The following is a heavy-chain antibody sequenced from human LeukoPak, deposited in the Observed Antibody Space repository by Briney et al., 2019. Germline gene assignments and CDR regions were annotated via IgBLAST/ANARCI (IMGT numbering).Heavy chain of an antibody. J-gene: IGHJ4*02. D-gene: IGHD3-3*01. CDR2: ISYDGSNK. V-gene: IGHV3-30-3*01. Sequence: GGSLRLSCAASGFTFSSYAMHWVRQAPGKGLEWVAVISYDGSNKYYADSVKGRFTISRDNSKNTLYLQMNSLRAEDTAVYYCARGNYDFWSGYCSYWGQGTLVTVSS. CDR3: ARGNYDFWSGYCSY. CDR1: GFTFSSYA.